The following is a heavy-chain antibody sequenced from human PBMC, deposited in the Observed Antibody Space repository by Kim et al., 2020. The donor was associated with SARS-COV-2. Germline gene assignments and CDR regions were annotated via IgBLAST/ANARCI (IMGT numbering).Heavy chain of an antibody. D-gene: IGHD3-10*01. J-gene: IGHJ4*02. V-gene: IGHV4-31*02. Sequence: YYNPSLKSRVTVSVDTSKNQFSLKLSSVTAADTAVYYCARGAYGSGSPDNWGQGTLVAVSS. CDR3: ARGAYGSGSPDN.